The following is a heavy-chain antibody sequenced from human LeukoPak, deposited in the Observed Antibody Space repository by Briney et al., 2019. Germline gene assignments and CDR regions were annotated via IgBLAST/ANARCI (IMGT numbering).Heavy chain of an antibody. Sequence: ASVKVSCKASGYTFTSYYMHWVRQAPGQGLEWMGIINPSGGSTSYAQKFQGRVTMTRDTSTSTVYMELSSLRSEDTAVYYCARDLSQMNFYDTSGYLNYFDYWGQGTLVTVSS. CDR3: ARDLSQMNFYDTSGYLNYFDY. J-gene: IGHJ4*02. CDR1: GYTFTSYY. CDR2: INPSGGST. D-gene: IGHD3-22*01. V-gene: IGHV1-46*01.